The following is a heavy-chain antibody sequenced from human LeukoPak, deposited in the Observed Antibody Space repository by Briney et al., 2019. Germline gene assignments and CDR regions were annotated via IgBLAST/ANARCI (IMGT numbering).Heavy chain of an antibody. D-gene: IGHD3-22*01. V-gene: IGHV4-39*07. CDR3: ARVYSYYYDSSGTVG. Sequence: SETLSLTCTVSGGSISSSSYYWGWIRQPPGKGLEWIGNIYYSGNTYYSPSLKSRVTISVDKSKNQFSLKLSSVTAADTAVYYCARVYSYYYDSSGTVGWGQGTLVTVSS. CDR2: IYYSGNT. CDR1: GGSISSSSYY. J-gene: IGHJ4*02.